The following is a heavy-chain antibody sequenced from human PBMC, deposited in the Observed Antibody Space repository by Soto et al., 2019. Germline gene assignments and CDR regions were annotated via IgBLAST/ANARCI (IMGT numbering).Heavy chain of an antibody. CDR3: ARDKRGSGWPYYYYGMDV. CDR2: IWYDGSNK. D-gene: IGHD6-19*01. J-gene: IGHJ6*02. CDR1: GFTFSSYG. V-gene: IGHV3-33*01. Sequence: PGGSLRLSCAASGFTFSSYGMHWVRQAPGKGLEWVAVIWYDGSNKYYADSVKGRFTISRDNSKNTLYLQMNSLRAEDTAVYYCARDKRGSGWPYYYYGMDVWGQGTTVTVSS.